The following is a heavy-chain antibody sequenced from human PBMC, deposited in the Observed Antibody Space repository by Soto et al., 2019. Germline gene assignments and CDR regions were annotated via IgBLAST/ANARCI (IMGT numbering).Heavy chain of an antibody. CDR1: RYTFTSYG. D-gene: IGHD1-26*01. CDR3: ARGPYRWEPLGPFDY. Sequence: ASVKVSFKASRYTFTSYGSSWVRQAPGQGLEWMGWISDYNGNTKYAQKLQGRVTMTTDTSTRTAYMELRSLRSDDTAVYYCARGPYRWEPLGPFDYWGQGTLVTVSS. J-gene: IGHJ4*02. V-gene: IGHV1-18*01. CDR2: ISDYNGNT.